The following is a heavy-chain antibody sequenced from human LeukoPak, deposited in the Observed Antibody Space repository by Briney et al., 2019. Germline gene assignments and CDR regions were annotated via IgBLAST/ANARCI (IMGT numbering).Heavy chain of an antibody. V-gene: IGHV5-51*01. J-gene: IGHJ4*02. CDR2: IYPSYSDT. D-gene: IGHD3-10*01. CDR3: ARLDSSGYYFAY. CDR1: GYSFTTYW. Sequence: GESLKISCKGSGYSFTTYWIGWVRQLPGKGLEWMGIIYPSYSDTRYSPSFQGQVIFSADSSINTAYLQWSSLTASDTAMYYCARLDSSGYYFAYWGQGTLVTVSS.